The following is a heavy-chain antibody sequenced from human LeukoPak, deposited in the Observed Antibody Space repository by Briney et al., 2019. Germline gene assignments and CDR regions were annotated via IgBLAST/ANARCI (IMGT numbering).Heavy chain of an antibody. CDR1: GFTFSSYW. V-gene: IGHV3-7*01. D-gene: IGHD6-19*01. Sequence: GGSLRLSCAASGFTFSSYWMSWVRQAPGKGLEWVANIKQDGSEKYYVDSVKGRFTISRDNAKNSLYLQMNSLRAEDTAVYYCAAPGIAVAGTSYYYYYGMDVWGQGTTVTVSS. CDR3: AAPGIAVAGTSYYYYYGMDV. CDR2: IKQDGSEK. J-gene: IGHJ6*02.